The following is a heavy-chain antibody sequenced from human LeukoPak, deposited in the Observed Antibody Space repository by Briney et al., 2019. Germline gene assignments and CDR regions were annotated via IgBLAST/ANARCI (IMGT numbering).Heavy chain of an antibody. CDR2: VYYSGNT. J-gene: IGHJ4*02. V-gene: IGHV4-61*01. CDR3: ARGNSYCSSTSCSRHYFDY. D-gene: IGHD2-2*01. CDR1: GASVSTRNYY. Sequence: PSETLSLTCTVSGASVSTRNYYWSWIRQPPGKGLEWIGYVYYSGNTNYNPSLKSRVTISVDTSKYQFSLNLSSVTAADTAVYYCARGNSYCSSTSCSRHYFDYWAQGTLVTVSS.